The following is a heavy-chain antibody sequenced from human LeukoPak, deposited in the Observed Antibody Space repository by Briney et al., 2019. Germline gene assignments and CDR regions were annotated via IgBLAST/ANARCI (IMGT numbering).Heavy chain of an antibody. D-gene: IGHD3-10*01. Sequence: GGSLRLSCAASGFTFSSYAMGWVRQAPGKGLEWVSGISGSGGSTYYADSVKGRFTISRDNSKNTLYLQMNSLRAEDTAIYYCAKGLIPLWDSGGTLTGYFDYWGRGTLVTVSS. CDR2: ISGSGGST. CDR1: GFTFSSYA. V-gene: IGHV3-23*01. CDR3: AKGLIPLWDSGGTLTGYFDY. J-gene: IGHJ4*02.